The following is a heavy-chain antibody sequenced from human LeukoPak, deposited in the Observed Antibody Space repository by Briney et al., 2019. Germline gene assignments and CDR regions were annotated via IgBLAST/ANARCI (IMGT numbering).Heavy chain of an antibody. J-gene: IGHJ6*03. CDR3: ATSGTQLWFGEFAYYYYYYMDV. Sequence: ASETLSLTCTVSGGSISSYYWSWIRQTPGKGLEWIGYIYYSGSTNFNPSLKSRVTISVDTSKNQFSLKMSSVTAEDTAVYYCATSGTQLWFGEFAYYYYYYMDVWGKGTTVTISS. CDR1: GGSISSYY. D-gene: IGHD3-10*01. V-gene: IGHV4-59*01. CDR2: IYYSGST.